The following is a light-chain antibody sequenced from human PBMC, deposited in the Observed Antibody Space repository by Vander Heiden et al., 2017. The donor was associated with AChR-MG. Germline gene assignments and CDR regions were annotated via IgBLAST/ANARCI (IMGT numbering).Light chain of an antibody. J-gene: IGLJ3*02. V-gene: IGLV1-40*01. Sequence: QSVLTPPPSVSGAPGQRGTMSCTGSSPNIGAGYDVEWYQQLPGTAPKLLIYGNSNRPSGVPDRFSGSKSGTSASLAITGLQAEDEADYYCQSYDRSLSGSVFGGGTKLTVL. CDR1: SPNIGAGYD. CDR2: GNS. CDR3: QSYDRSLSGSV.